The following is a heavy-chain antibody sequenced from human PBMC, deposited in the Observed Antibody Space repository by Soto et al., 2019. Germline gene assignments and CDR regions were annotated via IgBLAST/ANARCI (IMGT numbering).Heavy chain of an antibody. Sequence: VQLVESGGGVVQPGRSLRLSCAASGFTFSSYGMHWVRQAPGKGLEWVAVIWYDGSNKYYADSVKGRFTISRDNSKNTLYLQMNSLRAEDTAVYYCARKLGYCSGGSCYNWYFDLWGRGTLVTVSS. J-gene: IGHJ2*01. V-gene: IGHV3-33*01. CDR2: IWYDGSNK. CDR1: GFTFSSYG. CDR3: ARKLGYCSGGSCYNWYFDL. D-gene: IGHD2-15*01.